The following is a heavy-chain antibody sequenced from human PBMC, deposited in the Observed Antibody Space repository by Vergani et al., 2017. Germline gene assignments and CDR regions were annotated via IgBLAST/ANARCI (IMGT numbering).Heavy chain of an antibody. CDR2: VIPIFGTA. D-gene: IGHD3-10*01. Sequence: QVQLVQSGAEVKKPGSSVKVSCKASGGTFSSYAISWVRQAPGQGLEWMGGVIPIFGTANYAQKFQGRVTITADESTSTAYMELSSLRSEDTAVYYCARDLDMVRGVIRSRYYYYGMDVWGQGTTVTVSS. CDR3: ARDLDMVRGVIRSRYYYYGMDV. V-gene: IGHV1-69*01. J-gene: IGHJ6*02. CDR1: GGTFSSYA.